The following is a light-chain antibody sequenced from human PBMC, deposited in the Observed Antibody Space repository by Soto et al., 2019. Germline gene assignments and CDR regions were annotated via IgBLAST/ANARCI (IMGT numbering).Light chain of an antibody. V-gene: IGKV1-39*01. CDR1: QSIGTY. CDR3: QTSSSRWT. Sequence: DIQMTQSPSSLSASVGDRVTITCRASQSIGTYLTWYQQKPGKAPKLLIYAASSLQTGVPSRFSGSGSGTDFTLAISSLQPEDFATYYGQTSSSRWTFGPGTKVDSK. J-gene: IGKJ1*01. CDR2: AAS.